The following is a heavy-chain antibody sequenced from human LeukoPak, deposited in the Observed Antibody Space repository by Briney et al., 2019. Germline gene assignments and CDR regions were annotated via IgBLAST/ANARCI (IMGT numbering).Heavy chain of an antibody. CDR3: TRWGAGGLTLDY. D-gene: IGHD3-16*01. CDR2: IWNDGSQK. Sequence: PGGSLRLSCATSGFTFSFYGMQWVPQAPGKGLEWVAVIWNDGSQKYYGDSVKGRFTVSKDNSRKTVNLQMDSLRAEDTAIYYCTRWGAGGLTLDYWGQGTLVTVSS. V-gene: IGHV3-33*01. CDR1: GFTFSFYG. J-gene: IGHJ4*02.